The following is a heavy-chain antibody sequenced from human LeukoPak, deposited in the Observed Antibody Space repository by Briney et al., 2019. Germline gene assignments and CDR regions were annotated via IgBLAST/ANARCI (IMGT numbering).Heavy chain of an antibody. CDR2: IYPCDSDT. CDR3: ARRYDSSGYYGLPAFDI. D-gene: IGHD3-22*01. V-gene: IGHV5-51*01. CDR1: GYSFTSYW. J-gene: IGHJ3*02. Sequence: GESLKISCKGSGYSFTSYWIGWVRQMPGKGLEWMGIIYPCDSDTRYSPSFQGQVTISADKSISTAYLQWSSLKASDTAMYYCARRYDSSGYYGLPAFDIWGQGTMVTVSS.